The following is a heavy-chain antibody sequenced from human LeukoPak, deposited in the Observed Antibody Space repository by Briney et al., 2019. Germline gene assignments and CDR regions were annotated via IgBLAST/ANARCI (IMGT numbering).Heavy chain of an antibody. V-gene: IGHV4-59*01. CDR2: IYYTGST. D-gene: IGHD2-2*01. CDR1: GASIRSSY. Sequence: PSETLSLTCTVSGASIRSSYWSWIRQPPGKGLEWIGCIYYTGSTNYNPSLKSRVTTSLDTSKNQFSLKLTSVTAAGTAMYFCARDVVVVPAGRRYFDLWGRGTLVTVSS. CDR3: ARDVVVVPAGRRYFDL. J-gene: IGHJ2*01.